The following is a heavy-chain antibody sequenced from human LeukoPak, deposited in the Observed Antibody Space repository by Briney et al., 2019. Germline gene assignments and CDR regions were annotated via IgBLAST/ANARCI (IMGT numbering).Heavy chain of an antibody. J-gene: IGHJ4*02. V-gene: IGHV4-59*01. CDR3: ARDSGVYCSGGSCYLDFDY. D-gene: IGHD2-15*01. CDR2: INYRGET. Sequence: SETLSLTCTVSGASTSSSFWSWIRQSPGKGLEWIGYINYRGETSHNPSLESRVSMSVDTSKNQFSLKLSSVTAADTAVYYCARDSGVYCSGGSCYLDFDYWGQGTLVTVSS. CDR1: GASTSSSF.